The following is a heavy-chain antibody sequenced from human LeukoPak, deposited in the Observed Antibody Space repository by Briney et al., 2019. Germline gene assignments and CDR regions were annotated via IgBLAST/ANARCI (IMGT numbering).Heavy chain of an antibody. D-gene: IGHD3-9*01. V-gene: IGHV3-15*01. CDR2: IKSKTDGGTT. CDR1: GFTFSNAW. Sequence: GSLRLSCAASGFTFSNAWMSWVRQAPGKGLEWVGRIKSKTDGGTTDYAAPVKGRFTISRDDSKNTLYLQMNSLKTEDTAVYYCTTSVPTDYDILTGYTYWGQGTLVTVSS. J-gene: IGHJ4*02. CDR3: TTSVPTDYDILTGYTY.